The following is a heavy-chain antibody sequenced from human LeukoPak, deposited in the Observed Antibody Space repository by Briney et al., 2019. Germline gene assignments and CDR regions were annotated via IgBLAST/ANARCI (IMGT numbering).Heavy chain of an antibody. V-gene: IGHV3-7*01. CDR3: ARLGGETTRYDL. CDR1: GFTFRNYW. D-gene: IGHD4-11*01. Sequence: GGSLRLSCAASGFTFRNYWMSWVRQAPGRGLDWVATIKQDGILKHYADSVKGRFTISRDNAGNSLYLQMDSLRVDDTAVYYCARLGGETTRYDLWGQGAPVTVSS. J-gene: IGHJ4*02. CDR2: IKQDGILK.